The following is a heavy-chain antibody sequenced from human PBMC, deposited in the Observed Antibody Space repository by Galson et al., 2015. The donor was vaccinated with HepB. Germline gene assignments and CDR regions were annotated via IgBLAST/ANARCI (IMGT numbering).Heavy chain of an antibody. D-gene: IGHD3-22*01. CDR3: ARAGGLGDSSGYDPIYYFDY. CDR2: IKQDGSEK. J-gene: IGHJ4*02. Sequence: SLRLSCAASGFTFSSYWMSWVRQAPGKGLEWVANIKQDGSEKYYVDSVKGRFTISRDNAKNSLYLQMNSLRAEDTAVYYCARAGGLGDSSGYDPIYYFDYWGQGTLVTVSS. CDR1: GFTFSSYW. V-gene: IGHV3-7*01.